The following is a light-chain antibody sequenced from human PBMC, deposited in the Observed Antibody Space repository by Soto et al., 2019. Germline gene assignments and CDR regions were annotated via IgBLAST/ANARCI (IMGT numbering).Light chain of an antibody. V-gene: IGLV2-14*03. J-gene: IGLJ1*01. CDR3: SSYRASSTTHYV. CDR1: SSDVGGYNY. CDR2: DVS. Sequence: QSALTQAASLSGSPGQSITISCTGTSSDVGGYNYVSWYQQHPGKAPKLMIYDVSNRPSGVSNRFSGSKSGTTASLTISGLQAEDEADYYCSSYRASSTTHYVFGTGTKVTVL.